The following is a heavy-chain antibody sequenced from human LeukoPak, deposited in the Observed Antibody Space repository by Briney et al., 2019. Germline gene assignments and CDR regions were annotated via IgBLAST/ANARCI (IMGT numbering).Heavy chain of an antibody. D-gene: IGHD2-2*01. CDR3: ARDLGYCSSTSCYDFDY. CDR1: GGTFISYA. CDR2: IIPIFGTA. V-gene: IGHV1-69*13. J-gene: IGHJ4*02. Sequence: ASVKVSCKASGGTFISYAISWVRQAPGEGLEWMGGIIPIFGTANYAQKFQGRVTITADESTSTAYMELSSLRSEDTAVYYCARDLGYCSSTSCYDFDYWGQGTLVTVSS.